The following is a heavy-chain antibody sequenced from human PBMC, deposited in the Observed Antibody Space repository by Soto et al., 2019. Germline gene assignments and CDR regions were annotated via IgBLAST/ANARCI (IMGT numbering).Heavy chain of an antibody. D-gene: IGHD1-20*01. Sequence: EVQLVESGGGLVQPGGSLRLSCAASGFTLSSSDMHWVRQTTGKGLEWVSAIGTAGDTYYSGSVKGRFTISRENAKNSLYLQMNSLRAEDTAVYYCARERITEPTWDPFDICGQGTMVTVSP. CDR2: IGTAGDT. CDR1: GFTLSSSD. V-gene: IGHV3-13*01. CDR3: ARERITEPTWDPFDI. J-gene: IGHJ3*02.